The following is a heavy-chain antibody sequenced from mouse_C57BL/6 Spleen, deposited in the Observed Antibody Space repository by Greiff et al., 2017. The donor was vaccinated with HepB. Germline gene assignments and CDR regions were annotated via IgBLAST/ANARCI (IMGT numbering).Heavy chain of an antibody. Sequence: QVQLQQPGAELVKPGASVKVSCKASGYTFTRYWMHWVKQRPGQGLEWIGRIHPSDSDTNYNQKFKGRATLTVDKSSSTAYMQLSSLTSEDSAVYYCAIERVTTCPFDYWGQGTTLTVSS. V-gene: IGHV1-74*01. CDR2: IHPSDSDT. J-gene: IGHJ2*01. CDR1: GYTFTRYW. D-gene: IGHD2-1*01. CDR3: AIERVTTCPFDY.